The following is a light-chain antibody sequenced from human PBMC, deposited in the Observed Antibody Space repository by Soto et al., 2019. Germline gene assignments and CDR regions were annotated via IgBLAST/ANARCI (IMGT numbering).Light chain of an antibody. CDR1: QGIRND. Sequence: AIPMTQSPSSLSASVGDRVTITCRASQGIRNDLGWYQQKPGKAPKLLIYAASSLQSGVPSRFSGSGSGTDSTLTISSLQPEDFATYYCLQDYNYPRTFGQGTKLEIK. CDR3: LQDYNYPRT. V-gene: IGKV1-6*01. CDR2: AAS. J-gene: IGKJ2*01.